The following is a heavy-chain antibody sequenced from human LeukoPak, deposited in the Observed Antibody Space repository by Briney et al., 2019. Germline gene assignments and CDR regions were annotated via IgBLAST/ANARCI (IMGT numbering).Heavy chain of an antibody. J-gene: IGHJ3*02. CDR2: IYSGGST. CDR1: EFTVNSNY. V-gene: IGHV3-66*01. Sequence: GGSLRLSCAASEFTVNSNYMIWVRQAPGKGLEWVSLIYSGGSTYNADSVKDRFTITRDNSKNTVYLQMNSLRAEDTAVYYCASRTTVTDADGFDIWGQGTMVTVSS. D-gene: IGHD4-17*01. CDR3: ASRTTVTDADGFDI.